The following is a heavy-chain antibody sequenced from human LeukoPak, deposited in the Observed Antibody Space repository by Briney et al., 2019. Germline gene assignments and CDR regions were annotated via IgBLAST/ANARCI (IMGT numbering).Heavy chain of an antibody. CDR1: GYSFSDYS. CDR2: INSNSGGT. CDR3: ARGGSGSGYLYYFDS. J-gene: IGHJ4*02. V-gene: IGHV1-2*06. D-gene: IGHD3-10*01. Sequence: ASVKVSCKASGYSFSDYSMHWVRQAPGQGLEWMGRINSNSGGTSCAQNFQGRVTMTRDTSISTAYMEVSGLTSDDTAVYYCARGGSGSGYLYYFDSWGQGTLVTVSS.